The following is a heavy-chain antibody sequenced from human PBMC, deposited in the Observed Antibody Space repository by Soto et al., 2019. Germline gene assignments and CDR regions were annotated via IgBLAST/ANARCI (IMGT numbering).Heavy chain of an antibody. V-gene: IGHV1-69*02. CDR1: GGTFSSYT. Sequence: SVKVSCKASGGTFSSYTISWVRQAPGQGLEWMGRIIPILGIANYAQKFQGRVTITADKSTSTAYMELSSLRSEDTAVYYCARAALPTEDYDILTGYGADYWGQGTLVTVSS. D-gene: IGHD3-9*01. CDR2: IIPILGIA. J-gene: IGHJ4*02. CDR3: ARAALPTEDYDILTGYGADY.